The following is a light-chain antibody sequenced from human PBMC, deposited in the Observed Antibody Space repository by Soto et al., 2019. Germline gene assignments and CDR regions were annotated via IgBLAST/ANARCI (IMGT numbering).Light chain of an antibody. J-gene: IGKJ4*02. CDR2: GAS. Sequence: EIVMTQYPATLSVSPGERCTLSCRASQSVSSNLAWYQQKPGQAPGLLIYGASNRATGIPARFSGSGSGTDFTLTISSLEPEDFAVYYCQQRSNWPPHTVGPGTKVEIK. CDR3: QQRSNWPPHT. V-gene: IGKV3-11*01. CDR1: QSVSSN.